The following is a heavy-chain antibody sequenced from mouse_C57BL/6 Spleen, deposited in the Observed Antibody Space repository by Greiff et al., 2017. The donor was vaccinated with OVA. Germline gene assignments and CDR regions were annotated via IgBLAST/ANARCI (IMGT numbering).Heavy chain of an antibody. CDR3: ARGGLRRGYYYAMDY. CDR1: GYTFTDYY. V-gene: IGHV1-84*01. J-gene: IGHJ4*01. Sequence: VQLVESGPELVKPGASVKISCKASGYTFTDYYINWVQQRPGQGLEWIGWIYPGSGNTKYNEKFKGKATLTVDTSSSTAYMQLSSLTSEDSAVYFCARGGLRRGYYYAMDYWGQGTSVTVSS. D-gene: IGHD2-4*01. CDR2: IYPGSGNT.